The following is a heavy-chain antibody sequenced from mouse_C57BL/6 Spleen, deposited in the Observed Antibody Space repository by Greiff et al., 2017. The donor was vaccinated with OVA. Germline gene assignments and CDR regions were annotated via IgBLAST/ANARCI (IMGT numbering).Heavy chain of an antibody. Sequence: EVKLMESGGGLVKPGGSLKLSCAASGFTFSDYGMHWVRQAPEQGLEWVAYISSGSSTIYYADTVKGRFTISRDNAKNSLFLQMTSLRSEDTDMYYCARSGDYDWYAMDYWGQGTSVTVSS. D-gene: IGHD2-4*01. CDR1: GFTFSDYG. V-gene: IGHV5-17*01. CDR2: ISSGSSTI. CDR3: ARSGDYDWYAMDY. J-gene: IGHJ4*01.